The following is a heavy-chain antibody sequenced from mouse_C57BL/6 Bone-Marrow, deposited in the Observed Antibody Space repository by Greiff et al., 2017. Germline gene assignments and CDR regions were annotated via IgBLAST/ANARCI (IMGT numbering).Heavy chain of an antibody. Sequence: VQLQQSGAELVRPGASVKLSCTASGFNIKDDYMHWVKQRPEQGLEWIGWIDPANGDTEYASKFQGKATITADTSSNTAYLQHSSLTSEDTAVYYCTRDDDYEFDYWGQGTTLTVSS. V-gene: IGHV14-4*01. CDR2: IDPANGDT. D-gene: IGHD2-4*01. J-gene: IGHJ2*01. CDR1: GFNIKDDY. CDR3: TRDDDYEFDY.